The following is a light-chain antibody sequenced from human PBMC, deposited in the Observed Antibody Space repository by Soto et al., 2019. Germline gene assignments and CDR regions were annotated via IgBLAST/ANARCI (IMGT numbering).Light chain of an antibody. CDR2: DVS. Sequence: QSVLTQPASVSGSPGQSITISCSGSSSDIINYNYVSWYQQHPGQDPKLMIYDVSNRPSGISNRFSGSKSGNTASLTISGLQAEDEADYYCSSKTSTSTLLFGGGTKLTVL. J-gene: IGLJ2*01. V-gene: IGLV2-14*03. CDR1: SSDIINYNY. CDR3: SSKTSTSTLL.